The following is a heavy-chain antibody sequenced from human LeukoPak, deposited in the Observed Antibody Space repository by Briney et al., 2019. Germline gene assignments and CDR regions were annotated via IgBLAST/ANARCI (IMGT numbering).Heavy chain of an antibody. CDR1: SGSISNGGYY. Sequence: SETLSLTCTVSSGSISNGGYYWVWIRQPPGKGLEWIGSIYYSGSTYYNPSLKSRVTISVDTSKNQFSLKLSSVTAADTAVYYCARPSDGPTYYDFWSGYSPDAFDIWGQGTMVTVSS. CDR2: IYYSGST. CDR3: ARPSDGPTYYDFWSGYSPDAFDI. D-gene: IGHD3-3*01. J-gene: IGHJ3*02. V-gene: IGHV4-39*07.